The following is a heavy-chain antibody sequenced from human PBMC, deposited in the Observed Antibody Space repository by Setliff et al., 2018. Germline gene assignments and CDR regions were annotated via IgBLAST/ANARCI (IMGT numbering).Heavy chain of an antibody. V-gene: IGHV3-74*01. CDR1: GFAFNTYW. CDR3: TRDIVVFTDIDYYYSGMDV. CDR2: INGDGSVA. J-gene: IGHJ6*02. Sequence: GGSLRLFCAASGFAFNTYWMRWVRQVPGRGLVWVARINGDGSVANYADAVKGRFTISRDNAKNTLSLQMNTLKAEDTAVYYCTRDIVVFTDIDYYYSGMDVWGQGTAVTVSS. D-gene: IGHD2-21*01.